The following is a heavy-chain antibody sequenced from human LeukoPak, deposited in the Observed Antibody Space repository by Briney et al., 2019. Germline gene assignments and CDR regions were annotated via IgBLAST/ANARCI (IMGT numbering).Heavy chain of an antibody. V-gene: IGHV5-51*01. CDR3: ARLMGSYYYDSSGYYYFDY. D-gene: IGHD3-22*01. Sequence: GESLQISCQGSGYSFTSYWIGWVRQLPGKGLEWMGIIYPGDSDTRYSPSFQGQVTISADKSISTAYLQWSSLKASDTAMYYCARLMGSYYYDSSGYYYFDYWGQGTLVTVSS. CDR1: GYSFTSYW. CDR2: IYPGDSDT. J-gene: IGHJ4*02.